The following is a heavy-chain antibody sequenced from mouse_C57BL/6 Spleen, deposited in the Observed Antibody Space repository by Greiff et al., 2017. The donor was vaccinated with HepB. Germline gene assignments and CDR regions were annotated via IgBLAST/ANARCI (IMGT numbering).Heavy chain of an antibody. D-gene: IGHD2-5*01. J-gene: IGHJ4*01. CDR3: ARCYSTQDYAMDY. V-gene: IGHV1-82*01. Sequence: QVQLQQSGPELVKPGASVKISCKASGYAFSSSWMNWVKQRPGKGLEWIGRIYPGDGDTNYNGKFKGKATLTADKSSSTAYMQLSSLTSEDSAVYFCARCYSTQDYAMDYWGQGTSVTVSS. CDR1: GYAFSSSW. CDR2: IYPGDGDT.